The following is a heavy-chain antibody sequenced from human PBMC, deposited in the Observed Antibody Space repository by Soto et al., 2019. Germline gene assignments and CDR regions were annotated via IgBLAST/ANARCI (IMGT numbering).Heavy chain of an antibody. V-gene: IGHV1-69*01. Sequence: QVQMVQSGAEVKKPGSSVKVSCKASGGTFSSYAISWVRQAPGQGLEWMGGIIPIFGTANYAQKFQGRVTITAEESRSLAYMELSSLRSEDTAVYYCARHTNGYSGYDFEDIRYYYYGMDVWGQGATVTVSS. CDR1: GGTFSSYA. D-gene: IGHD5-12*01. CDR2: IIPIFGTA. CDR3: ARHTNGYSGYDFEDIRYYYYGMDV. J-gene: IGHJ6*02.